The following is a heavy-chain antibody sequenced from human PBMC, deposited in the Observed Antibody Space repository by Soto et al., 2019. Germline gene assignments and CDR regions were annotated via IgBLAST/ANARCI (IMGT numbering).Heavy chain of an antibody. CDR2: VNPNGGNT. CDR1: GDTFTDYY. Sequence: ASVKVSCKASGDTFTDYYIHWVRQAPGQGLEWMGTVNPNGGNTTYAQHLQGRVTMTTDTSTSTPYMELRSLRSDDTAVYYCARDPPPPDYWGQGTLVTVSS. J-gene: IGHJ4*02. V-gene: IGHV1-46*01. CDR3: ARDPPPPDY.